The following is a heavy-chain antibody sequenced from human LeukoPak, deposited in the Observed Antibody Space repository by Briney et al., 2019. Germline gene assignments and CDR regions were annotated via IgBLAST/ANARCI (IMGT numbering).Heavy chain of an antibody. J-gene: IGHJ4*02. CDR2: IYYSGST. D-gene: IGHD3-10*01. CDR1: GDSISSSRSY. CDR3: ARGREVGSGSYYY. V-gene: IGHV4-39*07. Sequence: KPLETLSLTCTVSGDSISSSRSYWGWIRQPPGKGLEWIGSIYYSGSTYYNPSLKSRVTISVDTSKNQFSLKLSSVTAADTAVYYCARGREVGSGSYYYWGQGTLVTVSS.